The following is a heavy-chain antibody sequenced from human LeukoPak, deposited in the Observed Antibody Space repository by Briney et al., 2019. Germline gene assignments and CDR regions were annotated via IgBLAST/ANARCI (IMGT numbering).Heavy chain of an antibody. CDR3: ARGIAAAGTEDY. CDR1: GGSFSGYY. Sequence: PSETLSLTCAVYGGSFSGYYWSWIRQPPGKGLEWIGEINHSGSTNYNPSLKSRVTISVDTSKNQFSLKLSSVIAADTAVYYCARGIAAAGTEDYWGQGTLVTVSS. D-gene: IGHD6-13*01. J-gene: IGHJ4*02. CDR2: INHSGST. V-gene: IGHV4-34*01.